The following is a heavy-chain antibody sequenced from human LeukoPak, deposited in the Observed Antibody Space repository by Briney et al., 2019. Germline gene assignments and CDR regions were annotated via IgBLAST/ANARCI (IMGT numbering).Heavy chain of an antibody. D-gene: IGHD2/OR15-2a*01. J-gene: IGHJ3*02. Sequence: GGSLRLSCAASGFXVSSNYISWVRQAPGKGLEWVSVVYVGGSTYYADSVKGRFTISRDNSKNTLYLQMNSLRAQDTAVYYCARDPKIEAFDIWGQGTMVTVSS. CDR1: GFXVSSNY. CDR3: ARDPKIEAFDI. CDR2: VYVGGST. V-gene: IGHV3-66*01.